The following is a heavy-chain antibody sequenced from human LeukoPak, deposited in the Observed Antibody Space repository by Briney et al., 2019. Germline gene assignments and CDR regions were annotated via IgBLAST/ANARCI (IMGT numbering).Heavy chain of an antibody. CDR1: GFTFSSYS. D-gene: IGHD2-15*01. V-gene: IGHV3-21*01. CDR3: ARLGYCSGGSCYGEWYFDY. J-gene: IGHJ4*02. CDR2: ISSSSSYI. Sequence: GGSLRLSCAASGFTFSSYSMNWVRQAPGKGLEWVSSISSSSSYIYYADSVKGLFTISRDNAKTSLYLQMNSVSAEDTAVYYCARLGYCSGGSCYGEWYFDYWGQGTLVTVSS.